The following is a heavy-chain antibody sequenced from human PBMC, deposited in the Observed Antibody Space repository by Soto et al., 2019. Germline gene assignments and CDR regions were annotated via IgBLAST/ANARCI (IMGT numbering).Heavy chain of an antibody. CDR2: IRSKAYGGTT. Sequence: GGSLRLSCTASGFTFGDYAMSWFRQAPGKGLEWVGFIRSKAYGGTTEYAASVKGRFTISRDDSKSIAYLQMNSLKTEDTAVYYCTREGLGLHSGYCSGGSCYSFGYYFDYWGQGTLVTVSS. D-gene: IGHD2-15*01. CDR1: GFTFGDYA. CDR3: TREGLGLHSGYCSGGSCYSFGYYFDY. J-gene: IGHJ4*02. V-gene: IGHV3-49*03.